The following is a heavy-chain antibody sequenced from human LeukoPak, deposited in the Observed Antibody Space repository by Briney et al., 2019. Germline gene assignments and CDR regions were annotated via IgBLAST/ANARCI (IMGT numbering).Heavy chain of an antibody. J-gene: IGHJ6*03. V-gene: IGHV4-39*07. D-gene: IGHD3-10*01. Sequence: SETLSLTCTVSGGSISSSSYYRGWIRQPPGKGLEWIGEINHSGSTNCNPSLKSRVTISVDTSKNQFSLKLSSVTAADTAVYYCARVGITMVRGVIIPSYYYYYMDVWGKGTTVTVSS. CDR3: ARVGITMVRGVIIPSYYYYYMDV. CDR1: GGSISSSSYY. CDR2: INHSGST.